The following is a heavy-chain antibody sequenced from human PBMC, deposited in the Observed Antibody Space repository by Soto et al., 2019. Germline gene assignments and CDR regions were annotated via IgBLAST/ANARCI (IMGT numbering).Heavy chain of an antibody. CDR3: TRVVGTYYYYYGMDV. CDR1: GFTFGDYA. J-gene: IGHJ6*02. D-gene: IGHD2-2*01. Sequence: SLRLSCTASGFTFGDYAMSWVRQAPGKGLEWVGFIRSKAYGGTTEYAASVKGRFTISRDDSKSIAYLQMDSLKTEDTAVYYCTRVVGTYYYYYGMDVWGQGTTVTVSS. CDR2: IRSKAYGGTT. V-gene: IGHV3-49*04.